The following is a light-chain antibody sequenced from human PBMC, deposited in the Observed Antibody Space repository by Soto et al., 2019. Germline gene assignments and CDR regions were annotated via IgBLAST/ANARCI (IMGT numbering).Light chain of an antibody. J-gene: IGKJ4*02. CDR1: QSINNL. CDR3: QQYSSYSP. CDR2: KAP. V-gene: IGKV1-5*03. Sequence: DIQMTQSPSTLSASVGDRVAITCRARQSINNLLAWYQQKPGKAPKLLIYKAPSLESGVPSRFSGNGSGTEFTLTISSLQPDDFATYYCQQYSSYSPFGGGTKVEIK.